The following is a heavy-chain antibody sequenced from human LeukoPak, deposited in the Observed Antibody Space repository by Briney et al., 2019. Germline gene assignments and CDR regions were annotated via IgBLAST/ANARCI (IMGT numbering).Heavy chain of an antibody. D-gene: IGHD6-19*01. J-gene: IGHJ6*02. Sequence: GGSLRVSCAASGFTFSSYWMSWVRQAPGKGLEWVANIKQDGSEKYYVDSVKGRFTISRDNAENSLYLQMNSLRAEDTAVYYCARDQQWLVPRYYYYGVDVWGQGTTVTVSS. CDR2: IKQDGSEK. V-gene: IGHV3-7*01. CDR1: GFTFSSYW. CDR3: ARDQQWLVPRYYYYGVDV.